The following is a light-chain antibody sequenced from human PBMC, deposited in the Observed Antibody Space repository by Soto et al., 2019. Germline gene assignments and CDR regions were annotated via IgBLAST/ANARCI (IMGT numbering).Light chain of an antibody. J-gene: IGLJ1*01. CDR2: SYN. Sequence: QSVLTQPPSASGTPGQRVTISCSGSSSNIGSNFVSWYQQLPGTAPKLLIYSYNQRPSGVPDRFSGSKSGTSASLAISGLRSDDDADYYCAAWDDSLRGYVFGTGTKLTVL. V-gene: IGLV1-47*02. CDR1: SSNIGSNF. CDR3: AAWDDSLRGYV.